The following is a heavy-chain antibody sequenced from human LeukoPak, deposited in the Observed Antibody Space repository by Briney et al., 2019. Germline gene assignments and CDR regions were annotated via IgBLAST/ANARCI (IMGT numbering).Heavy chain of an antibody. CDR1: GYTFTDSH. J-gene: IGHJ1*01. V-gene: IGHV1-2*02. CDR3: AKGMLSIAAAEATEYFQH. Sequence: ASVRVSCKASGYTFTDSHMHWVRQAPRQRLEWMGWINPNSGGTNYAQQLQGRVTMTRDTSISTAYMELRSLRSDDTAVYYCAKGMLSIAAAEATEYFQHWGQGTLVTVSS. D-gene: IGHD6-13*01. CDR2: INPNSGGT.